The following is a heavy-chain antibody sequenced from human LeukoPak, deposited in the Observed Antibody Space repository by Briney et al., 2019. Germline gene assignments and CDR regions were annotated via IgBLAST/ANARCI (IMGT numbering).Heavy chain of an antibody. CDR2: INPSGGNT. CDR1: GYTFISYD. D-gene: IGHD1-26*01. Sequence: ASVKVSCKASGYTFISYDINWVRQATGQGLEWMGIINPSGGNTIYAQKFQGRVTMTRDTSTSTAYMELSSLRSDDTAVYYCARDLVGSYAPFDYWGQGTLVIVSS. J-gene: IGHJ4*02. CDR3: ARDLVGSYAPFDY. V-gene: IGHV1-46*01.